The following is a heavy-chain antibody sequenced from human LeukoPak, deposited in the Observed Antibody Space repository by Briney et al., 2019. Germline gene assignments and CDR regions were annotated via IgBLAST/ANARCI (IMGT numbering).Heavy chain of an antibody. J-gene: IGHJ4*02. CDR1: GGSISSGGYY. D-gene: IGHD5-18*01. V-gene: IGHV4-31*03. CDR3: ARGGYSYGSFDY. Sequence: SQTLSLICTVSGGSISSGGYYWSWIRQHPGKGLEWIGYIYYSGSTYYNPSLKSRVAISVDTSKNQFSLKLSSVTAADTAVYYCARGGYSYGSFDYWGQGTLVTVSS. CDR2: IYYSGST.